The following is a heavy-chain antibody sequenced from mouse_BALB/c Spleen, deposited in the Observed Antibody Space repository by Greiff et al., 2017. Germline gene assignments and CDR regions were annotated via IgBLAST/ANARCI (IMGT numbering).Heavy chain of an antibody. J-gene: IGHJ4*01. CDR1: GFTFSSFG. V-gene: IGHV5-17*02. CDR3: ARSDYDHYYAMDY. CDR2: ISSGSSTI. Sequence: DVKLQESGGGLVQPGGSRKLSCAASGFTFSSFGMHWVRQAPEKGLEWVAYISSGSSTIYYADTVKGRFTISRDNPKNTLFLQMTSLRSEDTAMYYCARSDYDHYYAMDYWGQGTSVTVSS. D-gene: IGHD2-4*01.